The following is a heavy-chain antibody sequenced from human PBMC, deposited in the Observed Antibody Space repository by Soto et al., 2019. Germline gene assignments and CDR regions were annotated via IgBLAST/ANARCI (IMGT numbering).Heavy chain of an antibody. CDR3: AKGAFPRETYLFDL. V-gene: IGHV3-9*01. D-gene: IGHD2-21*01. CDR1: GFTFDDYA. CDR2: ISWNSGSI. Sequence: GGSLRLSCAASGFTFDDYAMHWVRQAPGKGLEWVSGISWNSGSIGYADSVKGRFTISRDNAKNSLYLQMNSLRAEDTALYYCAKGAFPRETYLFDLWGRGTLVTVSS. J-gene: IGHJ2*01.